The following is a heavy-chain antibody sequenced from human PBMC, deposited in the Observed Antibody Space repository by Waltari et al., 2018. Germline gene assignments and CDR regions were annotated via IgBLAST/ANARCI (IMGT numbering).Heavy chain of an antibody. Sequence: EVQLVESGGGLVQPGGSLRLYCAASGFTFSSYAMNWVRQAPGKGLEWVSYISSSGSTIYYADSVKGRFTISRDNAKNSLYLQMNSLRAEDTAVYYCARDPLRFDAFDIWGQGTMVTVSS. V-gene: IGHV3-48*03. CDR1: GFTFSSYA. CDR2: ISSSGSTI. CDR3: ARDPLRFDAFDI. D-gene: IGHD4-17*01. J-gene: IGHJ3*02.